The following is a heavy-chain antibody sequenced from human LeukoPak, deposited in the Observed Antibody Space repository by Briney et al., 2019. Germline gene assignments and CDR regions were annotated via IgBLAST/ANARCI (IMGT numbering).Heavy chain of an antibody. CDR1: GGSISSYY. CDR2: IYTSGST. V-gene: IGHV4-4*07. J-gene: IGHJ5*02. CDR3: AGYYYGSGSYYMGNWFDP. D-gene: IGHD3-10*01. Sequence: PSETLSLTCTVSGGSISSYYWSWIRHPAGKGLEWIGRIYTSGSTNYNPSLKSRATISLDTSKTQFSLKLSSVTAADTAVYYCAGYYYGSGSYYMGNWFDPWGQGTLVTVSS.